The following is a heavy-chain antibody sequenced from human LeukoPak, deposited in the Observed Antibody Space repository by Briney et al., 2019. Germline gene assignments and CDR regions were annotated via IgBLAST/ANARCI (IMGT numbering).Heavy chain of an antibody. J-gene: IGHJ5*02. CDR1: GGSISSSYW. CDR3: ARGNGYFDYRIFDP. D-gene: IGHD3-9*01. Sequence: PSGTLSLTCAVSGGSISSSYWWSWVRQPPGKGLEWIGEVYHSGSTNYYPSLKSRVTISIEKSKNQFSLKLSSVTAADTAVYCCARGNGYFDYRIFDPWGQGTLVTVSS. CDR2: VYHSGST. V-gene: IGHV4-4*01.